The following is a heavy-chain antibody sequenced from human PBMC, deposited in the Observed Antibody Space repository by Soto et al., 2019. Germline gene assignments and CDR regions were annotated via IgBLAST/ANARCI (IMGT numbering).Heavy chain of an antibody. J-gene: IGHJ6*02. CDR3: AKVPYYDFWSGPRMDV. Sequence: GGSLRLSCAASGFTFSSYAMSWVRQAPGKGLEWVSAISGSGGSTYYADSVKGRFTISRDNSKNTLYLQMNSLRAEDTAVYYCAKVPYYDFWSGPRMDVWGQGTTVTVS. D-gene: IGHD3-3*01. CDR1: GFTFSSYA. CDR2: ISGSGGST. V-gene: IGHV3-23*01.